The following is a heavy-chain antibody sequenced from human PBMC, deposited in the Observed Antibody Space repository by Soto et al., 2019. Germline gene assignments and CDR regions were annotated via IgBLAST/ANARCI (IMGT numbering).Heavy chain of an antibody. CDR1: GFTFSTIA. V-gene: IGHV3-23*01. D-gene: IGHD3-22*01. CDR2: ISGSGGST. J-gene: IGHJ4*02. Sequence: GGSLRLSCAASGFTFSTIALTWVRRTPGKGLEWASGISGSGGSTFYADSVKGRFTISGDNSKNALYLQMNSLRAEDTAVNYCAKEGYDSSGYTPLHYWGQGALVTVS. CDR3: AKEGYDSSGYTPLHY.